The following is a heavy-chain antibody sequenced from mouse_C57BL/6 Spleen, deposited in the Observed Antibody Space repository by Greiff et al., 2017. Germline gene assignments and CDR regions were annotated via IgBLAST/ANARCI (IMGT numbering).Heavy chain of an antibody. V-gene: IGHV1-22*01. Sequence: VQLQQSGPELVKPGASVKMSCKASGYTFTDCNMHWVKQSHGESLEWIGYINPNNGGTSYNQKFKGKATLTVNKSSSTAYMELRSLTSEDSAVYYCARNDGYSWFAYWGQGTLVTVSA. CDR3: ARNDGYSWFAY. CDR2: INPNNGGT. D-gene: IGHD2-3*01. CDR1: GYTFTDCN. J-gene: IGHJ3*01.